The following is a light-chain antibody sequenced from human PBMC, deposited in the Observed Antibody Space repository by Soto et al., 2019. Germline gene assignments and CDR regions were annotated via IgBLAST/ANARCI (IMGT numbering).Light chain of an antibody. J-gene: IGKJ5*01. V-gene: IGKV3-15*01. CDR3: QQYNNWPPIT. CDR2: GAS. CDR1: QSVRSN. Sequence: EVVMTQSRATLSVSPGRRFTLCCRASQSVRSNLAWYQQKPRQSPRLLXYGASTRATGIPARFSGSGSGTEFTLTISSLQSEDFAVYYCQQYNNWPPITFGQGTRLEIK.